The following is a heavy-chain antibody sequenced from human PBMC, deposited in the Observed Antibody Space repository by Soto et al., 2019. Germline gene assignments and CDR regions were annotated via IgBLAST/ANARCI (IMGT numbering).Heavy chain of an antibody. CDR1: GGSISSGDYY. V-gene: IGHV4-31*03. CDR3: ATLSLIWYNFDY. J-gene: IGHJ4*02. CDR2: IYDSGDT. Sequence: QVQLQESGPGLVKPSQTLSLTCTVSGGSISSGDYYWSWIRQHPGTGLEWIGYIYDSGDTYYNPSLKSRVTISVDTSKNQFSLKLSSVTAADTAVYYCATLSLIWYNFDYWGQGTLVTVSS. D-gene: IGHD1-1*01.